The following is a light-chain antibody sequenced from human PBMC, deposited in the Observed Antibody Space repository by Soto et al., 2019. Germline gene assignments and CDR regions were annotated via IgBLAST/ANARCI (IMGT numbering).Light chain of an antibody. V-gene: IGLV3-21*04. J-gene: IGLJ2*01. Sequence: SYELTQPPSVSVAPGKTARITCGGNNIGSKNVNWYQQKPGQAPVVVIYYDSDRPSVIPERFTGSKSGNTATLTISRVEAGDEAEYYCQVWDSTSNHVIFGGGTKLTVL. CDR2: YDS. CDR3: QVWDSTSNHVI. CDR1: NIGSKN.